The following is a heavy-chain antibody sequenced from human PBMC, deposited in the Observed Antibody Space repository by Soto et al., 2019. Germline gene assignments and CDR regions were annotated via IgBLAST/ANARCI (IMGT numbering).Heavy chain of an antibody. D-gene: IGHD4-17*01. Sequence: GGSLRLSCAASGFTFSSYWMSWVRQAPGKGLEWVANIKQDGSEKYYVDSVKGRFTISRDNAKNSLYLQMNSLRAEDTAVYYCASAYGDYGLYYYGMDVWGQGTTVTVSS. CDR1: GFTFSSYW. CDR3: ASAYGDYGLYYYGMDV. J-gene: IGHJ6*02. CDR2: IKQDGSEK. V-gene: IGHV3-7*05.